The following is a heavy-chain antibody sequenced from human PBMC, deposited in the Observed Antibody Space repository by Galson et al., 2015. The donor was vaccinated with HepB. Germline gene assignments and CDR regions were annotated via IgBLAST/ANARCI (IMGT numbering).Heavy chain of an antibody. CDR2: LYSGGDT. Sequence: SLRLSCAASGFTISTKYMSWVRQAPGKGLEWVSVLYSGGDTYYGDSVKGRFTVSRDNSKNTVYLQMSSLRAEDTAVYYCAGYFGSGFNYYYMDVWGKGTTVTVSS. V-gene: IGHV3-53*01. CDR3: AGYFGSGFNYYYMDV. D-gene: IGHD3-10*01. J-gene: IGHJ6*03. CDR1: GFTISTKY.